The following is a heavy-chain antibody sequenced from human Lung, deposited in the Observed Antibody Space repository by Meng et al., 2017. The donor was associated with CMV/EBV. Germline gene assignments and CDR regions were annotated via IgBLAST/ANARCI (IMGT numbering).Heavy chain of an antibody. J-gene: IGHJ5*02. CDR1: GFTFSSYA. V-gene: IGHV3-30-3*01. CDR3: ARGGPIRGVNMGEGFAP. Sequence: SCAASGFTFSSYAIHWVRQAPGKGLEWVALISYDGSNKYYADAVKGRFTISRDNSKNTLFLQMNNLRPEDTAVYYCARGGPIRGVNMGEGFAPWXQGTXVTVSS. CDR2: ISYDGSNK. D-gene: IGHD3-10*01.